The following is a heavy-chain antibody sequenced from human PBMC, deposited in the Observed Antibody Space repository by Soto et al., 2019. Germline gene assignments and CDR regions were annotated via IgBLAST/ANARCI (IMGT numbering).Heavy chain of an antibody. Sequence: PSETLSLTCTVSGGSISRYYWSWIRQPPGKGLEWIGYIYYSGSTNYNPSLKSRVTISVDTSKNQFSLKLSSVTAADTAVYYCARAPSTTVTPINFDYWGQGTLVTVSS. CDR2: IYYSGST. CDR1: GGSISRYY. D-gene: IGHD4-17*01. V-gene: IGHV4-59*01. J-gene: IGHJ4*02. CDR3: ARAPSTTVTPINFDY.